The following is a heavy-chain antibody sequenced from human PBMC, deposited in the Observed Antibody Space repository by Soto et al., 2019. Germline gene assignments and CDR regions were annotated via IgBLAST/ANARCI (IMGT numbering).Heavy chain of an antibody. V-gene: IGHV3-66*01. Sequence: EVQLVESGGGLVQPGGSLRLSCAASGFTVSSKYMSWVRQAPGQGLEWVSLIQSGGPTYYADSVKGRFTISRETSENTVHRPMDSLRAEDTAIYYCARDDGLCEGGRCYGVALHVWSKGTTVTVSS. CDR3: ARDDGLCEGGRCYGVALHV. D-gene: IGHD2-15*01. CDR1: GFTVSSKY. J-gene: IGHJ6*04. CDR2: IQSGGPT.